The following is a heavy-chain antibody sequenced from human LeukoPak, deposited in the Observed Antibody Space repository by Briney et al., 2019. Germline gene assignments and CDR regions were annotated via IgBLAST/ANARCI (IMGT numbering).Heavy chain of an antibody. Sequence: SETLSLTRTVSGGSVSSGSYYWSWLRQPPGKGLEWIGYIYYSGSTNYNPSLKSRVTISVDTSKNQFSLKLSSVTAADTAVYYCARVDWNFIYWGQGTLVTVSS. CDR3: ARVDWNFIY. J-gene: IGHJ4*02. CDR2: IYYSGST. D-gene: IGHD1-1*01. CDR1: GGSVSSGSYY. V-gene: IGHV4-61*01.